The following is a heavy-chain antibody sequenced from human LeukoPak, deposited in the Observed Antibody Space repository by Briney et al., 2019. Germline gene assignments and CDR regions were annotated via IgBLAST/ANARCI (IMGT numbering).Heavy chain of an antibody. V-gene: IGHV1-69*06. D-gene: IGHD3-9*01. CDR3: ARGHGDILSAFAY. Sequence: SVKVSCKASGYTFTGYYMHWMRQAPGQGLEWVGVIIPIFNTPYYAQKLQGRVTITADRSTSTVSMELSSLTSEDTAIYYCARGHGDILSAFAYWGQGTLVTVSS. J-gene: IGHJ4*02. CDR2: IIPIFNTP. CDR1: GYTFTGYY.